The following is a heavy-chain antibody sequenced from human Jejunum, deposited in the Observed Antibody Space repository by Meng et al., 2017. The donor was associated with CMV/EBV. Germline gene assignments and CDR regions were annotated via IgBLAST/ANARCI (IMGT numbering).Heavy chain of an antibody. CDR2: IYSGGST. V-gene: IGHV3-53*01. D-gene: IGHD4-23*01. CDR1: FTVSSNN. Sequence: FTVSSNNRSWVRQAPGKGLEWVSVIYSGGSTYYADSVKGRFTISRDNSKNTLYLQMNSLRAEDTAVYYCARDSRTYGGNSGLVDYWGQGTRVTVSS. CDR3: ARDSRTYGGNSGLVDY. J-gene: IGHJ4*02.